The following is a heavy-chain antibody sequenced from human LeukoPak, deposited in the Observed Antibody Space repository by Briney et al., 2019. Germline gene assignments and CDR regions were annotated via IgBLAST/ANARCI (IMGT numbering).Heavy chain of an antibody. Sequence: ASVKVSYKASGYTFTSYYMHWVRQAPGQALEWMGIINPSGGSTSYAQKFQGRVTMTRDTSTSTVYMELSSLRSEDTAVYYCARVVEDYYGSGSYTPHFDYWGQGTLVTVSS. V-gene: IGHV1-46*01. CDR3: ARVVEDYYGSGSYTPHFDY. J-gene: IGHJ4*02. CDR1: GYTFTSYY. D-gene: IGHD3-10*01. CDR2: INPSGGST.